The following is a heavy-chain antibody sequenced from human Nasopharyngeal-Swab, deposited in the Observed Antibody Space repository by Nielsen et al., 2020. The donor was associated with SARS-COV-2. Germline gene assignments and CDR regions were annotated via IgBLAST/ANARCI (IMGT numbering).Heavy chain of an antibody. CDR2: ISGSGGST. J-gene: IGHJ4*02. CDR1: GFTFSSYA. D-gene: IGHD6-19*01. CDR3: AKKLSSGWYGPFDY. V-gene: IGHV3-23*01. Sequence: GESLKISCAASGFTFSSYAMSWVRQAPEKGLEWVSAISGSGGSTYYADSVKGRFTISRDNSKNTLYLQMNSLRAEDTAVYYCAKKLSSGWYGPFDYWGQGTLVTVSS.